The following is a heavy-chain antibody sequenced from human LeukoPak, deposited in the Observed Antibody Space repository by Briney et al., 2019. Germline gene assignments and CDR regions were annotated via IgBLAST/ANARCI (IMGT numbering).Heavy chain of an antibody. V-gene: IGHV5-51*01. CDR1: GYSFTSYW. CDR3: ARLTESYYGSGSYYGMDV. D-gene: IGHD3-10*01. Sequence: GESLQISFKGSGYSFTSYWIGWVRQMPGKGLEWMGIIYPGDSDTRYSPSFQGQVTISADKSISTAYLQWSSLKASDTAMYYCARLTESYYGSGSYYGMDVWGQGTTVTVSS. CDR2: IYPGDSDT. J-gene: IGHJ6*02.